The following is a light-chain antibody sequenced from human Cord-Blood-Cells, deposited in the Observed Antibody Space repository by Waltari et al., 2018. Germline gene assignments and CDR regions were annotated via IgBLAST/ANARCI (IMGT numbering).Light chain of an antibody. CDR3: QSYDSSLSGYV. J-gene: IGLJ1*01. V-gene: IGLV1-40*01. CDR1: SSNIGAGYD. CDR2: GTS. Sequence: QSVLTQPPSVSGAPGQRVTISCTGSSSNIGAGYDVPRYQQLPGTAPKLLIYGTSNRPSGVPDRFSGSKSGTSASLAITGLQAEDEADYYCQSYDSSLSGYVFGTGTKVTVL.